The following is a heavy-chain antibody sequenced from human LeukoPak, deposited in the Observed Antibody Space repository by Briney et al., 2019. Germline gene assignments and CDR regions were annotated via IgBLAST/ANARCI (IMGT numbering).Heavy chain of an antibody. D-gene: IGHD3/OR15-3a*01. Sequence: SETLSLTCAVYGGSFSGYYWSWIRQPPGKGLEWIGEINHSGSTNYNPSLKSRVTISVDTSKNQFSLKLSSVTAADTAVYYCARCLDRYFDLWGRGTLVTVSS. J-gene: IGHJ2*01. V-gene: IGHV4-34*01. CDR1: GGSFSGYY. CDR3: ARCLDRYFDL. CDR2: INHSGST.